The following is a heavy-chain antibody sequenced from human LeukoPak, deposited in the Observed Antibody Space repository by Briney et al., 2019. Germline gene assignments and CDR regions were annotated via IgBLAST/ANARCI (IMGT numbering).Heavy chain of an antibody. D-gene: IGHD3-3*01. Sequence: GGSLRPSCAASGFTFSDYYMSWIRQAPGKGLEWVSYISSSGSTIYYADSVKGRFTISRDNAKNSLYLQMNSLRAEDTAVYYCARQSSRIWSGYFVYFQHWGQGTLVTVSS. J-gene: IGHJ1*01. CDR1: GFTFSDYY. CDR2: ISSSGSTI. V-gene: IGHV3-11*04. CDR3: ARQSSRIWSGYFVYFQH.